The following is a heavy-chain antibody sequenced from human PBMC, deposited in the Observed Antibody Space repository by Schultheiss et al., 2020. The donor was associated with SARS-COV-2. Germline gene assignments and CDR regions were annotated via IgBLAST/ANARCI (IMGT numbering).Heavy chain of an antibody. CDR2: IDPSDSYT. CDR1: GYRFTSNW. CDR3: ARRIESHSSSWHNWFDP. D-gene: IGHD6-13*01. Sequence: GESLKISCKGSGYRFTSNWIGWMRQMPGKGLEWMGRIDPSDSYTNYSPSFQGHVTISADKSISTAYLQWSSLKASDTAMYYCARRIESHSSSWHNWFDPWGQGTLVTVSS. V-gene: IGHV5-10-1*01. J-gene: IGHJ5*02.